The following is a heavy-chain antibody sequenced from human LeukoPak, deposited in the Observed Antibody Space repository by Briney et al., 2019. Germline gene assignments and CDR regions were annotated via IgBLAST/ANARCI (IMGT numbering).Heavy chain of an antibody. CDR1: GGTFSSYA. CDR3: ARGSLDCGGDCYDAFDI. D-gene: IGHD2-21*02. CDR2: INPSGGST. J-gene: IGHJ3*02. Sequence: ASVKVSCKASGGTFSSYAISWVRQAPGQGLEWMGIINPSGGSTSYAQKFQGRVTMTRDMSTSTVYMELSSLRSEDTAVYYCARGSLDCGGDCYDAFDIWGQGTMVTVSS. V-gene: IGHV1-46*01.